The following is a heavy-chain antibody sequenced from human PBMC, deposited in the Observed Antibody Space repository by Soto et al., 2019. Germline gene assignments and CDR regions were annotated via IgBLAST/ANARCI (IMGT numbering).Heavy chain of an antibody. CDR1: GFTFSTYS. CDR2: ISSRSDI. CDR3: AREYTAWPLAYGLDV. V-gene: IGHV3-21*01. D-gene: IGHD2-2*02. J-gene: IGHJ6*02. Sequence: GGSLRLSCVGSGFTFSTYSINRVRQAPGKGLEWVSSISSRSDIYYADSVKDRFTISRDNAKNSVSLQMNSLRAEDTAVYYCAREYTAWPLAYGLDVWGQGTTVTVSS.